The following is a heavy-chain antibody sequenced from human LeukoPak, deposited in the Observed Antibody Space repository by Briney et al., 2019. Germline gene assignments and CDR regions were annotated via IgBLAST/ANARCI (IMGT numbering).Heavy chain of an antibody. V-gene: IGHV3-48*03. D-gene: IGHD6-13*01. CDR3: ARGFEAEPAGYSSSWYFAY. CDR2: ITSGGTTM. CDR1: GFTFSYYE. J-gene: IGHJ4*02. Sequence: GGSLRLSCAPSGFTFSYYEMNWVRRAPGKGLEWVSYITSGGTTMYYADSVKGRFTISRDNSKNTLYLQMNSLRAEDTAVYYCARGFEAEPAGYSSSWYFAYWGQGTLVTVSS.